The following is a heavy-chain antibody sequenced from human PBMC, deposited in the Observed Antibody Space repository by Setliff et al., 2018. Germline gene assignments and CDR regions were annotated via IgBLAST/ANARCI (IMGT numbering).Heavy chain of an antibody. CDR2: IYHSGTN. V-gene: IGHV4-4*02. CDR3: TRAYSGSHDY. J-gene: IGHJ4*02. Sequence: SETLSLTCAVSGGSISSPNWWNWVRQPPGKGLEWIGEIYHSGTNNYKPSLKSRVTMSVDKSRNQSSLRLTSVTAADTAIYYCTRAYSGSHDYWGQGTLVTV. D-gene: IGHD1-26*01. CDR1: GGSISSPNW.